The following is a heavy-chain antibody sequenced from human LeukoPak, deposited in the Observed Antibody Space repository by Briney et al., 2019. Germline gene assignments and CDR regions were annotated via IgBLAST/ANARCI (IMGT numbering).Heavy chain of an antibody. CDR2: ISGSGERT. V-gene: IGHV3-23*01. CDR3: AKGRGSSDYVFDY. CDR1: EFTSTTYV. Sequence: GGSLRLSCAASEFTSTTYVMSWVRQPPGKGLEWVSGISGSGERTYYADSVKGRFTISRDNSKNTLYLQMSSLRAEDTAVYYCAKGRGSSDYVFDYWGQGTLVTVSS. J-gene: IGHJ4*02. D-gene: IGHD5-12*01.